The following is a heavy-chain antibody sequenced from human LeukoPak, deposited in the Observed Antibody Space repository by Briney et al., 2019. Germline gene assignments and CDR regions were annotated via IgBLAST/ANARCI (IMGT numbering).Heavy chain of an antibody. V-gene: IGHV3-48*02. D-gene: IGHD6-13*01. J-gene: IGHJ5*02. CDR3: ARDPLVSIVAAGPTLNWFDP. Sequence: GGSLRLSCEASGFTFSSYSMNWVRQAPGKGLEWVSYISTNSSTIYYAHSVKGRFTITRDNAKNTLYLQMSSLRDEDTAVYYCARDPLVSIVAAGPTLNWFDPWGQGTLVTVSS. CDR1: GFTFSSYS. CDR2: ISTNSSTI.